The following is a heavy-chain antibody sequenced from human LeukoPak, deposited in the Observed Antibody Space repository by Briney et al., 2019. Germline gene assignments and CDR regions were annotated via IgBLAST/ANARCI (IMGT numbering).Heavy chain of an antibody. V-gene: IGHV3-7*04. CDR3: ARPYSSSEAFDI. Sequence: GGSLRLSCAASGFTFSNYWMSWVRQAPGKGLEWVANINQDGSEKYYVDSVKGRFTISRDNPKNSLYLQMNSLRAEDTAVYYCARPYSSSEAFDIWGQGTMVTVSS. J-gene: IGHJ3*02. CDR1: GFTFSNYW. CDR2: INQDGSEK. D-gene: IGHD6-13*01.